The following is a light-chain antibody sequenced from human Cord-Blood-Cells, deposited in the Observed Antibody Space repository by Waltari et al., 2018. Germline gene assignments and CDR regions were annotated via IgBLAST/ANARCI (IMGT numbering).Light chain of an antibody. V-gene: IGKV3-20*01. J-gene: IGKJ5*01. CDR3: QQYGSSPPIT. Sequence: EIVLTQSPGTLSLSPGEGATLSCRPSQSVTSSYLAWYQQKPGQAPRLLIYGASSRATGIPDRFSGSGSGTDFTLTISRLEPEDFAVYYCQQYGSSPPITFGQGTRLEIK. CDR2: GAS. CDR1: QSVTSSY.